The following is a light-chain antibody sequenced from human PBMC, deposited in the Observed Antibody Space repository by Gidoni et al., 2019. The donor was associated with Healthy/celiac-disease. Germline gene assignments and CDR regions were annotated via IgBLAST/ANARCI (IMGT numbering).Light chain of an antibody. CDR3: QQSYSTPRT. J-gene: IGKJ1*01. V-gene: IGKV1-39*01. CDR2: AAS. CDR1: QSISSY. Sequence: DIQMTQSPSSLSASVGDRVTITCRASQSISSYLNWYQQKPGKAPKLLIYAASSLQSGAPSRFSGSGSGTDFTLTISSLQPEDFATYYCQQSYSTPRTFXQXTKVXIK.